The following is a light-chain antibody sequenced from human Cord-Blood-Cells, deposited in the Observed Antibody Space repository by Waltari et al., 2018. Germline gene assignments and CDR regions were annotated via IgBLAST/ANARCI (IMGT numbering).Light chain of an antibody. CDR1: STNLRSNT. J-gene: IGLJ2*01. Sequence: QSVLTQPPSASGPPGQRVPIPCSCSSTNLRSNTLNWDQPPPATAPLLPHHTQYQQPPGTAPKLLIYRKNQRPSGVPDRFSGSKSGTSASLAISGLQAEDEADYYCAAWDDSLNGVVFGGGTKLTVL. CDR2: RKN. CDR3: AAWDDSLNGVV. V-gene: IGLV1-44*01.